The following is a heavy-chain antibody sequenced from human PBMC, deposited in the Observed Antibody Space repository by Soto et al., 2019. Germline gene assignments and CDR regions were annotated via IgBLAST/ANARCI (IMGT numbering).Heavy chain of an antibody. V-gene: IGHV3-48*03. CDR2: ISSSGSTI. D-gene: IGHD4-17*01. J-gene: IGHJ2*01. CDR1: GFTFSSYE. CDR3: ARPRSDYGDYDWYFDL. Sequence: GGSLRLSCAASGFTFSSYEMNWVRQAPGKGLEWVSYISSSGSTIYYADSVKGRFTISRDNAKNSLYLQMNSLRAEDTAVYYCARPRSDYGDYDWYFDLWGRGTLVTVSS.